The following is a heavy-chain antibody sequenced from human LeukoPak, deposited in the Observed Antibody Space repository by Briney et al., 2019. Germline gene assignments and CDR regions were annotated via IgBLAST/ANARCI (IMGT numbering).Heavy chain of an antibody. D-gene: IGHD1-26*01. Sequence: GSLRLSCAASGFTFTSYAMHWVRQAPGKGLEWVSSISSSSSYIYYADSVKGRFTISRDNAKNSLYLQMNSLRVEDTAVYYCARVGSPDYWGQGTLVTVSS. CDR2: ISSSSSYI. J-gene: IGHJ4*02. V-gene: IGHV3-21*01. CDR1: GFTFTSYA. CDR3: ARVGSPDY.